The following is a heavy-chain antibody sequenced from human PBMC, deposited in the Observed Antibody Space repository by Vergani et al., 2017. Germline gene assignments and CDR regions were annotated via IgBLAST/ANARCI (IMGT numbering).Heavy chain of an antibody. V-gene: IGHV3-23*01. CDR2: ISGSGGST. CDR3: AKGPVRDY. D-gene: IGHD6-19*01. J-gene: IGHJ4*02. CDR1: GFTSSSYA. Sequence: EVQLLESGGGLVQPGGSLRLSCAASGFTSSSYAMGWVRQAPGKGVEWVSAISGSGGSTYYADSVKGRFTISRDNSKNTLYRQMNSLRAEDTAVYYCAKGPVRDYWGQGTLVTVSS.